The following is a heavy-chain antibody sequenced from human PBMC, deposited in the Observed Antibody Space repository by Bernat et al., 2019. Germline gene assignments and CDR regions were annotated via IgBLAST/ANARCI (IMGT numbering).Heavy chain of an antibody. J-gene: IGHJ6*03. CDR3: VRSSDMDV. D-gene: IGHD3-3*01. CDR1: GSISSYY. CDR2: IYYSGST. V-gene: IGHV4-59*01. Sequence: GSISSYYWSWIRQPPGKGLEWIGYIYYSGSTNYNPSLKSRVTISVDTSKNQFSLKLSSVTAADTAVYYCVRSSDMDVWGKG.